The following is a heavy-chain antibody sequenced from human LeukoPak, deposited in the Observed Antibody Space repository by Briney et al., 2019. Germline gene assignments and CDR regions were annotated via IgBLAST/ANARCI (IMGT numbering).Heavy chain of an antibody. CDR2: IYYSGST. Sequence: PSETLSLTCTVSGGSISSYYWSWLRQPPAKGLEWLGYIYYSGSTNYNPSLKSRVTISVDTSKNQFSLKLSSVTAADTAVYYCARARGYSYGHYYYYMDVWGKGTTVTVSS. CDR1: GGSISSYY. D-gene: IGHD5-18*01. V-gene: IGHV4-59*01. CDR3: ARARGYSYGHYYYYMDV. J-gene: IGHJ6*03.